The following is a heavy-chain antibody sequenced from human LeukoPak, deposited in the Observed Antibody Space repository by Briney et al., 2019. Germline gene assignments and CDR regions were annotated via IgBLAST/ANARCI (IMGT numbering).Heavy chain of an antibody. J-gene: IGHJ4*01. D-gene: IGHD2-15*01. CDR1: GYTFTTYA. CDR3: ARARGCSGGNCYSEY. V-gene: IGHV7-4-1*01. Sequence: GASVKVSCKASGYTFTTYAMNWVRQAPGQGLEWMGWINTNTGNPTYAQGFTGRFVFSLDTSVSTADLQIYSLQSEDTAVYYCARARGCSGGNCYSEYWGHGTLVTVAS. CDR2: INTNTGNP.